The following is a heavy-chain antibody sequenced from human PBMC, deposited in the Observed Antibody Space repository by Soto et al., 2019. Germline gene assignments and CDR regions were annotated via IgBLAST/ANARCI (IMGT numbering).Heavy chain of an antibody. D-gene: IGHD4-4*01. J-gene: IGHJ3*02. CDR1: GGSISSSSYY. Sequence: SETLSLTCTVSGGSISSSSYYWGWIRQPPGKGLEWIGSIYYSGSTYYNPSLKCRVTISVDTSKTQFSLKLSSVTAADTAVYYCAKPTVTTFSYLDAFDIWGHGTMVTVSS. V-gene: IGHV4-39*01. CDR2: IYYSGST. CDR3: AKPTVTTFSYLDAFDI.